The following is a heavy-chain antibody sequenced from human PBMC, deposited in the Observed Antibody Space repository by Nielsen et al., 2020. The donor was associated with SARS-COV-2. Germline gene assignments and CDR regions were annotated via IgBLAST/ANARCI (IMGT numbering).Heavy chain of an antibody. CDR3: AKDWGRYCSSTSCPLGGMDV. J-gene: IGHJ6*02. D-gene: IGHD2-2*01. CDR2: ISGSGGST. Sequence: VRQAPGKGLEWVSAISGSGGSTYYADSVKGRFTISRDNSKNTLYLQMNSLRAEDTAVYYCAKDWGRYCSSTSCPLGGMDVWGQGTTVTVS. V-gene: IGHV3-23*01.